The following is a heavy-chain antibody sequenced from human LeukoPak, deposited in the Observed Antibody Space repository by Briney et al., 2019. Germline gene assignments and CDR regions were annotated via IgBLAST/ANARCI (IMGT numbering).Heavy chain of an antibody. CDR3: ARDRPRRRAYSSSWYRQEDAFDI. J-gene: IGHJ3*02. V-gene: IGHV1-18*01. Sequence: ASVKVSCKASGYTFTSYDISWVRQAPGQGLEWMGWMSAYNGNTNYAQKLQGRVTMTTDTSTSRAYMELRSLRSDDTAVYYCARDRPRRRAYSSSWYRQEDAFDIWGQGTMVTVSS. CDR1: GYTFTSYD. D-gene: IGHD6-13*01. CDR2: MSAYNGNT.